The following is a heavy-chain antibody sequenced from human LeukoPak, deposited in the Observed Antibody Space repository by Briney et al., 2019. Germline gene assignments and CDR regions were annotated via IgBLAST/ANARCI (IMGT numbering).Heavy chain of an antibody. J-gene: IGHJ5*02. Sequence: SVKVSCKASGGTFSSYAISRVRQAPGQGLEWMGGIIPIFGTANYAQKFQGRVTITADKSTSTAYMELSSLRSEDTAVYYCAREGVAAGGKLYNWFDPWGQGTLVTVSS. CDR2: IIPIFGTA. CDR3: AREGVAAGGKLYNWFDP. CDR1: GGTFSSYA. D-gene: IGHD6-13*01. V-gene: IGHV1-69*06.